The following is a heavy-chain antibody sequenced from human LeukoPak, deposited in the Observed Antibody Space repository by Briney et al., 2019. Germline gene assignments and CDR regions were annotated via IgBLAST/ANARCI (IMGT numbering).Heavy chain of an antibody. CDR2: ISWNGARI. Sequence: GGSLRLSCAASGFTFAEYTMHWVRQAPGKGLEWVSLISWNGARIHYGDSVKGRFTISRDNAEKSLYLQMNSLRAEDTAVYYCARDRGGSYSAIDYWGQGTLVTVSS. CDR1: GFTFAEYT. CDR3: ARDRGGSYSAIDY. V-gene: IGHV3-43*01. D-gene: IGHD2-15*01. J-gene: IGHJ4*02.